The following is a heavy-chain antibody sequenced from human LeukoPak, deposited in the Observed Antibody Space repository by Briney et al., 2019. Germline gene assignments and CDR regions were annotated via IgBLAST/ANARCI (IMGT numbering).Heavy chain of an antibody. CDR2: IKQDGSEK. J-gene: IGHJ4*02. CDR1: GFTFSSYW. CDR3: ARVIIVVVPAFDY. Sequence: PGGSLRLSCAASGFTFSSYWMSWVRQAPGKGLEWVANIKQDGSEKYYVDSVKGRFTISRDNAKNSLYLQMNSLIAEDTAVYYCARVIIVVVPAFDYWGQGTLVTVSS. V-gene: IGHV3-7*01. D-gene: IGHD2-2*01.